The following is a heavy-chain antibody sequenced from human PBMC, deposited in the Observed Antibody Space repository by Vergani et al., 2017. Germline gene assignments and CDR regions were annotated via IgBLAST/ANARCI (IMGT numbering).Heavy chain of an antibody. J-gene: IGHJ4*02. CDR2: ISVHNGNT. V-gene: IGHV1-18*01. Sequence: QVQLVQSGAEVKKPGASVKVSCKASGYTFSNYGITWVRQAPGQGLEWMGWISVHNGNTNYAQKVQGRVTMTTDTATSTAYMELRSLRSDDTAVYYCARDPGLVGYCTRTSCLFDYGGQGTLVTVSS. CDR1: GYTFSNYG. CDR3: ARDPGLVGYCTRTSCLFDY. D-gene: IGHD2-2*01.